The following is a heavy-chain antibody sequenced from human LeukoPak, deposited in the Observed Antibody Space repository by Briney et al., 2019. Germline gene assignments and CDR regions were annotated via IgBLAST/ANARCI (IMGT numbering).Heavy chain of an antibody. D-gene: IGHD5-24*01. V-gene: IGHV3-53*01. J-gene: IGHJ4*02. Sequence: GGSLRLSCAASGFIFSTKYMTWGRQAPGKGLECVSVIYSGGGTYYADSVKGGFTISRDNSKNTLYLQMNNLRAEDTALYYCASGEMATVTLDYWGQGTLVVVSS. CDR1: GFIFSTKY. CDR2: IYSGGGT. CDR3: ASGEMATVTLDY.